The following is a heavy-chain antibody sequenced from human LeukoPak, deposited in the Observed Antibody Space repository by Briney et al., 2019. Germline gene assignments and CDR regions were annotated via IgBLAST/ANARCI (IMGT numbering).Heavy chain of an antibody. CDR2: IRYDGNSQ. Sequence: GGSLRLSCAASDFTFSSYAMHWIRQAPGKGLEWVAFIRYDGNSQYYTDSVKGRFTISRDNSKNTLYLQMNSLRAEDTAVYYCAKPSAKYSGGYFDAFDVWGQGTMVTVSS. CDR1: DFTFSSYA. D-gene: IGHD3-22*01. V-gene: IGHV3-30*02. CDR3: AKPSAKYSGGYFDAFDV. J-gene: IGHJ3*01.